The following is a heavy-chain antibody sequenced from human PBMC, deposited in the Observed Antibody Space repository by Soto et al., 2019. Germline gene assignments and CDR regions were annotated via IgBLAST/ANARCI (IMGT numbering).Heavy chain of an antibody. J-gene: IGHJ4*01. CDR1: GFTFRNAG. D-gene: IGHD3-22*01. CDR2: VKSKNDGGTT. CDR3: TTDYYITTITICFDY. Sequence: PGGSLRLSCADSGFTFRNAGINWVRQTPGRGLEWVGRVKSKNDGGTTDFAAPVKGRLAISRADPTTMVYLEMTSLRPEATPMYYFTTDYYITTITICFDYWGHGPLVTV. V-gene: IGHV3-15*07.